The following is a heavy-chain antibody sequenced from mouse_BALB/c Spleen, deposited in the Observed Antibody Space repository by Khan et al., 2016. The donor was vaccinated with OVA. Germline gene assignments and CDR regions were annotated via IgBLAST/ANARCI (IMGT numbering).Heavy chain of an antibody. Sequence: QVQLQQSGAELARPGASVKMSCKASGNTLTTYTMHWVKQRPGQGLEWIGYINPSSVYSHYNQKFKDKATLTADKSSSTAYMQLRSLTSEDSAVYYCARKEVYGYFDYWGQGTTLTVSS. D-gene: IGHD1-1*01. CDR2: INPSSVYS. J-gene: IGHJ2*01. CDR1: GNTLTTYT. V-gene: IGHV1-4*01. CDR3: ARKEVYGYFDY.